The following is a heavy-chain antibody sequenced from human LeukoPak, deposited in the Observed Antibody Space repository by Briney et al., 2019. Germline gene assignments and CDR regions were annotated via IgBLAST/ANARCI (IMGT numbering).Heavy chain of an antibody. CDR3: ATEPGIGYAFDI. D-gene: IGHD3-10*01. Sequence: GGSLRLSCEGSGFTSSKYTMNWVRQAPGKGLEWVANINPDGSEKNYAHSVKGRFTISRDNAKNSVSLQMNSLTAQDTAVYYCATEPGIGYAFDIWGQGTMVTVSS. J-gene: IGHJ3*02. CDR2: INPDGSEK. V-gene: IGHV3-7*01. CDR1: GFTSSKYT.